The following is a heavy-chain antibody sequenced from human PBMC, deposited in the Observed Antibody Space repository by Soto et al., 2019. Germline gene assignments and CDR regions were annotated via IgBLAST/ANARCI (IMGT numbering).Heavy chain of an antibody. Sequence: SVKVSCKASGGTFSSYAISWVRQAPGQGLEWMGGIIPIFGTANYAQKFQGRVTITADESTSTAYMELSSLRSEDTAVYYCARDKGGSSWPLYFDYWGQGTLVTVSS. J-gene: IGHJ4*02. V-gene: IGHV1-69*13. CDR3: ARDKGGSSWPLYFDY. D-gene: IGHD6-13*01. CDR2: IIPIFGTA. CDR1: GGTFSSYA.